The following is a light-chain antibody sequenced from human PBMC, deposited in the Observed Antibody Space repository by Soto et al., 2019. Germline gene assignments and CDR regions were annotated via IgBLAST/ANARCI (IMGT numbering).Light chain of an antibody. V-gene: IGLV2-8*01. J-gene: IGLJ1*01. Sequence: QSALTQPPSASGSPGQSVTISCTGTSSDVGGYNYVSWYQQHPGKAPKLMIYEVSKRPSGVPDRFSGSKSGNTASLTVSGVRTEDEADYYCSSYAGSKHYVFGTGTKVTVL. CDR1: SSDVGGYNY. CDR3: SSYAGSKHYV. CDR2: EVS.